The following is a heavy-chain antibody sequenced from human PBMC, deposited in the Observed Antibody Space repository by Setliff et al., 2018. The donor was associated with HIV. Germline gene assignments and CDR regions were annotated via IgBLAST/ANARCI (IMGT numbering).Heavy chain of an antibody. D-gene: IGHD6-13*01. V-gene: IGHV3-21*01. Sequence: GGSLRLSCAASGFRFRSHGIHWVRQAPGKGLEWVSSISSGTRTFIYYAESMEGRLTVSRDNAKNSLYLQMNSLRVDDTAAYFCARVKAAAGPSYYYALDVWGQGTTVTVSS. CDR3: ARVKAAAGPSYYYALDV. J-gene: IGHJ6*02. CDR2: ISSGTRTFI. CDR1: GFRFRSHG.